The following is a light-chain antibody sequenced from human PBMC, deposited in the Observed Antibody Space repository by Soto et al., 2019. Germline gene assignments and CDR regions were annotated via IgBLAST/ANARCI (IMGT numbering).Light chain of an antibody. CDR3: QQYETYPLT. J-gene: IGKJ4*01. V-gene: IGKV1-5*03. Sequence: DSQMTQSPSTLSASVEDRVTNTFRASQSISYWLAWYQQKPGKAPKLLIYKASYLESGVPLRFSGSQSGTDFTLTISSLQADDFATYYCQQYETYPLTFGGGTKVDIK. CDR2: KAS. CDR1: QSISYW.